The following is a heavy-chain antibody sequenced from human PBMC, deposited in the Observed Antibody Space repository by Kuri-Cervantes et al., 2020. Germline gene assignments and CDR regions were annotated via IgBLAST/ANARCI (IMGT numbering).Heavy chain of an antibody. D-gene: IGHD3-9*01. CDR1: GFTFSSYS. CDR3: ARGGFLDILTGLRGTDAFDI. CDR2: ISSSGSTI. J-gene: IGHJ3*02. V-gene: IGHV3-48*02. Sequence: GGSLRLSCAASGFTFSSYSMNWVRQAPGKGLEWVSYISSSGSTIYYADSEKGRFTVSRDNAKESLYLQMNSLRDEDTAVYYCARGGFLDILTGLRGTDAFDIWGQGTMVTVSS.